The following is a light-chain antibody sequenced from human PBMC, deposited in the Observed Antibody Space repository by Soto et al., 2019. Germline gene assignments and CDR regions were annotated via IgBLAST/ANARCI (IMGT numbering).Light chain of an antibody. V-gene: IGLV3-1*01. CDR3: QAWDSSTAVV. CDR2: EES. CDR1: NLGDKY. J-gene: IGLJ2*01. Sequence: SYQLTQPALASVSPRQTASIPVSGVNLGDKYAFWYHQKPGQAPGLVIYEESKRPSGILERFSGSNSGNTATLSISGTQAMDEADYYCQAWDSSTAVVFGGGTKLIVL.